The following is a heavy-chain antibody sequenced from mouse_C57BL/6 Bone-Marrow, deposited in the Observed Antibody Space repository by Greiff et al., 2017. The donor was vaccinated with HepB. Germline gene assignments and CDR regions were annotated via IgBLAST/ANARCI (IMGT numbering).Heavy chain of an antibody. CDR2: IDPENGDT. D-gene: IGHD1-1*01. J-gene: IGHJ2*01. Sequence: EVQLQQSGAELVRPGASVKLSCTASGFNIKDDYMHWVKQRPEQGLEWIGWIDPENGDTEYASKFQGKATITADTSSNTAYLQLSSLTSEDTAFYYCTTSIYYGSSYPYLDYWGQGTTLTVSS. V-gene: IGHV14-4*01. CDR3: TTSIYYGSSYPYLDY. CDR1: GFNIKDDY.